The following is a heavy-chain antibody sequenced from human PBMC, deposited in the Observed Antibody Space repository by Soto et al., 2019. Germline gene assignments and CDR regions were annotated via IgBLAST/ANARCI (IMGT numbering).Heavy chain of an antibody. V-gene: IGHV3-21*01. CDR2: ISSSSSYI. CDR3: ARDLISGSYYNYYYGMDV. D-gene: IGHD1-26*01. Sequence: EVQLVESGGGLVKPGGSLRLSCAASGFTFSSYSMNWVRQAPGKGLEWVSSISSSSSYIYYADSVKGRFTISRDNATNSLYLQMNSLRAEDTAVYYCARDLISGSYYNYYYGMDVWGQGTTVTVSS. J-gene: IGHJ6*02. CDR1: GFTFSSYS.